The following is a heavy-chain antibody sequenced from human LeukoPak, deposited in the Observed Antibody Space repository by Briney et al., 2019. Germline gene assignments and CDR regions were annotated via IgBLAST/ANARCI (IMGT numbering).Heavy chain of an antibody. V-gene: IGHV3-53*01. CDR2: IYSGGST. D-gene: IGHD2-15*01. CDR1: GFTVSSNY. CDR3: AKDTAPTPIVVVVAAKGPLGY. J-gene: IGHJ4*02. Sequence: GGSLRLSCAASGFTVSSNYMSWVRQAPGKGLEWVSVIYSGGSTYYADSVKGRFTISRDNSKNTLYLQMNSLRAEDTAVYYCAKDTAPTPIVVVVAAKGPLGYWGQGTLVTVSS.